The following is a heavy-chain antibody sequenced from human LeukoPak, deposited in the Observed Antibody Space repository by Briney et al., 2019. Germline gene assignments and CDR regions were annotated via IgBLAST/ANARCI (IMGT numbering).Heavy chain of an antibody. Sequence: GGSLRLLRSLSWLTHSSYWMLGVGPAPGRGLVWVSRIKSDGSSTNYTDSAKGRFTISRDNAKNTLYLQMNSLRAEDTAVYFYAREICSGGSCYFDYWGQGTLVTVSS. J-gene: IGHJ4*02. D-gene: IGHD2-15*01. CDR2: IKSDGSST. CDR1: WLTHSSYW. V-gene: IGHV3-74*01. CDR3: AREICSGGSCYFDY.